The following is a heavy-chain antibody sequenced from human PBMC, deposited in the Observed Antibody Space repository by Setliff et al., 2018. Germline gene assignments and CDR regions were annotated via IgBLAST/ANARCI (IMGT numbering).Heavy chain of an antibody. V-gene: IGHV1-69*06. CDR1: GGTLSGYA. Sequence: SVKVSCKASGGTLSGYAFSWVRQAPGQGLEWVGGITPIFETAHYAQKFQDRVTITADKSTSTVFMELNSLISEDTAVYLCARDSVTLGQLERRGGFRYYDMDVWGQGTTVTVSS. J-gene: IGHJ6*02. D-gene: IGHD1-1*01. CDR2: ITPIFETA. CDR3: ARDSVTLGQLERRGGFRYYDMDV.